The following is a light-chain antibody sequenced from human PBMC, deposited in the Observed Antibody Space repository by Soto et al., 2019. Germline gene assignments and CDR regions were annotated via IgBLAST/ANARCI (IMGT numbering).Light chain of an antibody. CDR3: SSYADRNYV. Sequence: QSALTPPPSASGSPGQSVTISCTGTSSDVGDYDYVSWYQQYPGKAPKLIIYEVSRRPSGVPDRFSGSKTGNTASLTVSGLQAEDEADYYCSSYADRNYVFGTGTKVTVL. J-gene: IGLJ1*01. CDR2: EVS. CDR1: SSDVGDYDY. V-gene: IGLV2-8*01.